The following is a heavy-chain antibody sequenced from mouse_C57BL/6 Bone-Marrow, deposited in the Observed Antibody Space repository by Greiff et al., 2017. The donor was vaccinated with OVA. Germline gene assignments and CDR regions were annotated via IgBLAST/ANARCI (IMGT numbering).Heavy chain of an antibody. CDR2: ILPGRGST. CDR3: ARSSYYGSSPYYAMDY. Sequence: QVQLKESGAELMKPGASVKLSCKATGYTFTGYWLEWVKQRPGHGLEWIGEILPGRGSTNYNEKFKGKATFTADTSSNTAYMQLSSLTTEDSAIYYCARSSYYGSSPYYAMDYWGQGTSVTVSS. J-gene: IGHJ4*01. CDR1: GYTFTGYW. V-gene: IGHV1-9*01. D-gene: IGHD1-1*01.